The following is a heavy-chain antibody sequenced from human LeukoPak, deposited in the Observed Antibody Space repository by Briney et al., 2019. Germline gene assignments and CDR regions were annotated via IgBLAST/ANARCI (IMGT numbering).Heavy chain of an antibody. CDR2: ISAYNGNT. CDR3: ARVGLLWFGESPGMDV. V-gene: IGHV1-18*01. J-gene: IGHJ6*02. Sequence: APVKVSCKASGYTFTSYGISWVRQAPGQGLEWMGWISAYNGNTNYAQKLQGRVTMTTDTSTSTAYMELRSLRSDDTAVYYCARVGLLWFGESPGMDVWGQGTTVTVFS. CDR1: GYTFTSYG. D-gene: IGHD3-10*01.